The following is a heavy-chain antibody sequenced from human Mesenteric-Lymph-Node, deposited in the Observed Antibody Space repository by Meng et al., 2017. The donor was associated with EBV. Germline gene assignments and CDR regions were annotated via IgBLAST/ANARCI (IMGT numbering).Heavy chain of an antibody. CDR3: VGGVAADGSVDY. J-gene: IGHJ4*02. CDR2: IYYSGST. V-gene: IGHV4-30-4*01. Sequence: QLPCPGPGLVKPSQTLSLTCAVSGDTISSGGYYWSWIRQPPGKGLEWIGYIYYSGSTYYNPSLKSRLTISVDTSKNQFSLELSSVTAADTAVYYCVGGVAADGSVDYWGQGTLVTVSS. D-gene: IGHD6-13*01. CDR1: GDTISSGGYY.